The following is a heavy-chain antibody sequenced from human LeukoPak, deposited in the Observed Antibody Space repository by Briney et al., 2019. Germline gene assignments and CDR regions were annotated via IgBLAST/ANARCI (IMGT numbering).Heavy chain of an antibody. Sequence: ASVKVSCKVSGYTLTELSMHWVRQAPGQGLEWMGWINPNSGGTNYAQKFQGRVTMTRDMSISTAYMELSRLTSDDTAVYYCATKYRVRGPQYFFDYWGQGTLVTVSS. CDR1: GYTLTELS. CDR2: INPNSGGT. D-gene: IGHD3-10*01. V-gene: IGHV1-2*02. CDR3: ATKYRVRGPQYFFDY. J-gene: IGHJ4*02.